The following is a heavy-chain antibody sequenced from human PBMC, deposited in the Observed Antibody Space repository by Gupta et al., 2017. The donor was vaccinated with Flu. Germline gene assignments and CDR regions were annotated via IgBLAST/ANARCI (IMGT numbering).Heavy chain of an antibody. D-gene: IGHD3-22*01. CDR1: GFTVSSNY. CDR2: IYSGGST. J-gene: IGHJ3*02. V-gene: IGHV3-53*04. Sequence: EVQLVESGGGLVQPGGSLRLSCAASGFTVSSNYMSWVRQAPGKGLEWVSVIYSGGSTYYADSVKGRFTISRHNSKNTLYLQMNSLRAEDPPVYYCATAPWHYDDSSGPYDAFDIWVHGTMVTVSS. CDR3: ATAPWHYDDSSGPYDAFDI.